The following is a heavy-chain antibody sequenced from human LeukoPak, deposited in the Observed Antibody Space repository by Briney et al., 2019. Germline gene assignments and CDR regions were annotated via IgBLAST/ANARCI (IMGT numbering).Heavy chain of an antibody. D-gene: IGHD2-2*01. J-gene: IGHJ5*02. CDR3: AKGGSSSCYGAGWFDP. CDR1: GFTFSIYA. Sequence: GGSLRLSCAASGFTFSIYAMSWVRQAPGKGLEWVSGISGSGNSTDYADSVKGRFTISRDNSKNTLYLQMNSLRADDTAVYYCAKGGSSSCYGAGWFDPWGQGTLVTVSS. V-gene: IGHV3-23*01. CDR2: ISGSGNST.